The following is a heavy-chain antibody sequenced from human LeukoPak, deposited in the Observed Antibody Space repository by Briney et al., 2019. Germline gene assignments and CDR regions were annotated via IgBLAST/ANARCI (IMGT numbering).Heavy chain of an antibody. J-gene: IGHJ4*02. Sequence: GASVKVSCKAFGYIFSDYSIHWVRQAPGQGLEWMGWISPKTGGTNYAQNFQGRVTMTMDTSINIAYMDLKRLTSDDTAVYYCTRDWSGVHCTGRSCQSFDFWGQGTLVTVSS. D-gene: IGHD2-15*01. CDR2: ISPKTGGT. V-gene: IGHV1-2*02. CDR3: TRDWSGVHCTGRSCQSFDF. CDR1: GYIFSDYS.